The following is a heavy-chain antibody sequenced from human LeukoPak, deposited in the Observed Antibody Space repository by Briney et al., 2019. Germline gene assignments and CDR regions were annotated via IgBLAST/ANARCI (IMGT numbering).Heavy chain of an antibody. CDR3: ARLLMGHYTLYYYYGMDV. D-gene: IGHD4-17*01. V-gene: IGHV1-18*01. J-gene: IGHJ6*02. Sequence: GASVKVSCKASGYTFTSYGISWVRQAPGQGLEWMGWISAYNGNTNYAQKLQGRVTMTTDTSTSTAYMELRSLRSDDTAVYYCARLLMGHYTLYYYYGMDVWGQGATVTVSS. CDR1: GYTFTSYG. CDR2: ISAYNGNT.